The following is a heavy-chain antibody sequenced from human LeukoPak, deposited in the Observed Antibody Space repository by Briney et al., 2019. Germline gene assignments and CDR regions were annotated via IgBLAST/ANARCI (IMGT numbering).Heavy chain of an antibody. D-gene: IGHD3-3*01. Sequence: PGGSLRLSCAASGFTFSSYAMGWVRQAPGKGLEGVSAISGSGGSTYYADSVKGRFTISRDNSKNTLYLQMNSLRAEDTAVYYCAKTYDFWSGYPDYWGQGTLVTVSS. CDR1: GFTFSSYA. V-gene: IGHV3-23*01. J-gene: IGHJ4*02. CDR3: AKTYDFWSGYPDY. CDR2: ISGSGGST.